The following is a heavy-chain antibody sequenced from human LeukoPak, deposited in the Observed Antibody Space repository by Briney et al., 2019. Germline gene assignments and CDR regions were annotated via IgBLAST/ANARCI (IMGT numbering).Heavy chain of an antibody. V-gene: IGHV3-23*01. D-gene: IGHD6-19*01. J-gene: IGHJ6*02. CDR3: AKCRIGSGWYIEYYYYYGIDV. CDR1: GFTFSSYA. CDR2: ISGSGGST. Sequence: GGSLRLSCAASGFTFSSYAMSWVRQAPGKGLEWVSAISGSGGSTYYADSVKGRFTISRDNSKNTLYLQMNSLRAEDTAVYYCAKCRIGSGWYIEYYYYYGIDVWGQGTTVTVSS.